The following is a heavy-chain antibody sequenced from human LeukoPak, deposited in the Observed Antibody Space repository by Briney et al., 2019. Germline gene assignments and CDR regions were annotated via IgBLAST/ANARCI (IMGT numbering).Heavy chain of an antibody. Sequence: ASVKVSCKASGYTFTSYGISWVRQAPGQGLEWMGWINPNSGGTNYAQKFQGRVTMTRDTSISTAYMELSRLRSDDTAVYYCARDRYYYGSGNYDYWGQGTLVTVSS. CDR3: ARDRYYYGSGNYDY. CDR2: INPNSGGT. J-gene: IGHJ4*02. D-gene: IGHD3-10*01. V-gene: IGHV1-2*02. CDR1: GYTFTSYG.